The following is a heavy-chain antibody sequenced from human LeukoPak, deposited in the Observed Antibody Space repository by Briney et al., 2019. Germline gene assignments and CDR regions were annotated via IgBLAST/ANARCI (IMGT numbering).Heavy chain of an antibody. V-gene: IGHV3-21*01. CDR1: GFTFSSYS. Sequence: GGSLRLSCAASGFTFSSYSMNWVRQAPGKGLEWVSSISSSSSYIYYADSVKGRFTISRDNAKNSLYLQMNSLGAEDTAVYYCARWPQKYYYDSSGYPPPYYYYMDVWGKGTTVTVSS. D-gene: IGHD3-22*01. CDR3: ARWPQKYYYDSSGYPPPYYYYMDV. J-gene: IGHJ6*03. CDR2: ISSSSSYI.